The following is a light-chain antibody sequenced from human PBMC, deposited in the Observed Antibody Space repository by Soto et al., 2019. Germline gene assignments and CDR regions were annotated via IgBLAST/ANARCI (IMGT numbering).Light chain of an antibody. Sequence: VMTQSPYTLSVSKGERATLSCRASQSVSSNLAWYQQKLGQAPRLLIYGASTRATDIPPRFSGSGSGTEFTLTISSLQSEDCAIYYCQQYHTWPITFGGGTKVDIK. J-gene: IGKJ4*01. V-gene: IGKV3-15*01. CDR1: QSVSSN. CDR2: GAS. CDR3: QQYHTWPIT.